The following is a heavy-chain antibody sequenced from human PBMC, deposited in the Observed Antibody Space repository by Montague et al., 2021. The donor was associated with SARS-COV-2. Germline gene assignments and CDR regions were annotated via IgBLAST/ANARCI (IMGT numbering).Heavy chain of an antibody. CDR1: GDSISSFY. CDR3: GRGVVAATPVVDY. D-gene: IGHD2-15*01. V-gene: IGHV4-4*07. CDR2: INASGST. J-gene: IGHJ4*02. Sequence: SETLSLTCTVSGDSISSFYWNWIRQPAGTGLEWIGRINASGSTNYNPSLKSRVTISVYTSKNQFSLKLNSVTAAAPAVYFCGRGVVAATPVVDYWGRGTLVTVSS.